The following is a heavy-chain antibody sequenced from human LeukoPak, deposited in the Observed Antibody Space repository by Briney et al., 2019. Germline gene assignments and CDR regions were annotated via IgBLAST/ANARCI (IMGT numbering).Heavy chain of an antibody. Sequence: GGSLRLSCAASGFTFSSYAMHWVRQAPGQGLEWMGIINPSGGSTSYAQKFQGRVTMTRDTSTSTVYMELSSLRSEDTAVYYCARVLRLPSGYYLPAVFDYWGQGTLVTVSS. CDR3: ARVLRLPSGYYLPAVFDY. J-gene: IGHJ4*02. CDR2: INPSGGST. D-gene: IGHD3-22*01. CDR1: GFTFSSYA. V-gene: IGHV1-46*01.